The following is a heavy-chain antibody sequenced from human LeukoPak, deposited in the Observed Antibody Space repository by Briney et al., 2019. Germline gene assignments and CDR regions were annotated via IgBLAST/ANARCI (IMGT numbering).Heavy chain of an antibody. D-gene: IGHD3-3*01. Sequence: GGSLRLSCAASGFTFSSYSMNWVRQAPGKGLEWVSYISSSSSTIYYADSVKGRFTISRDNAKNSLYLQMNSLRAEDTAVYYCAREHRDFWSGYYASVEDDYWGQGTLVTVSS. J-gene: IGHJ4*02. CDR2: ISSSSSTI. V-gene: IGHV3-48*01. CDR1: GFTFSSYS. CDR3: AREHRDFWSGYYASVEDDY.